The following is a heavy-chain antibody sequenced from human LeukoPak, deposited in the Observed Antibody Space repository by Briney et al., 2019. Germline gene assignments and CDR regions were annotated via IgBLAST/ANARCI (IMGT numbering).Heavy chain of an antibody. V-gene: IGHV1-69*13. J-gene: IGHJ4*02. Sequence: SVKVSCKASGGTFSSYAISWVRQAPGQGLEGMGGIIPIFGTANYAQKFQGRVTITADESTSTAYMELSSLRSEDTAVYYCARDSEQWLVRGSRSHFDYWGQGTLVTVSS. D-gene: IGHD6-19*01. CDR1: GGTFSSYA. CDR2: IIPIFGTA. CDR3: ARDSEQWLVRGSRSHFDY.